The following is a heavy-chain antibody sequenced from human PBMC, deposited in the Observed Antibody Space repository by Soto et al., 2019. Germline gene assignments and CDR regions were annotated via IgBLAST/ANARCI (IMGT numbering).Heavy chain of an antibody. CDR2: IYYSGST. Sequence: ETLSLTCTVSGVSISSYYWSWIRQPAGKGLEWIGYIYYSGSTNYNPSLKSRVTISVDTSKNQFSLKLSSVTAADTAVYYCARDRGGYSGSYSDAFDIWGQGTMVTV. D-gene: IGHD1-26*01. CDR3: ARDRGGYSGSYSDAFDI. V-gene: IGHV4-59*01. J-gene: IGHJ3*02. CDR1: GVSISSYY.